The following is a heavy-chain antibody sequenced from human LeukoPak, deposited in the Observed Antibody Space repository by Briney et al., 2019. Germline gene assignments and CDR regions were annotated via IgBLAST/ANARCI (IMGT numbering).Heavy chain of an antibody. J-gene: IGHJ4*02. CDR1: GFTFSSYG. CDR3: AKDGVATRNKPVVVVAATVSD. V-gene: IGHV3-30*18. CDR2: ISYDGSNK. D-gene: IGHD2-15*01. Sequence: GGSPRLSCAASGFTFSSYGMHWVRQAPGKGLEWVAVISYDGSNKYYADSVKGRFTISRDNSKNTLYLQMNSLRAEDTAVYYCAKDGVATRNKPVVVVAATVSDWGQGTLVTVSS.